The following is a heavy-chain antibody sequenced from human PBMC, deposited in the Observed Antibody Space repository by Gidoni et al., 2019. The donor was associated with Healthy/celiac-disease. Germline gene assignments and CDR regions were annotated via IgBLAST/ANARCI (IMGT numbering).Heavy chain of an antibody. CDR1: GFPFRSYS. Sequence: EVQLVESGGGLVKPGGSLILSCAASGFPFRSYSMNWVRPAPGKGLEWVSSISSSSSYIYYADSVKGRFTISRDNAKNSLYLQMNSLRAEDTAVYYCARGVPPVPTGTYPEPREGLDAFDIWGQGTMVTVSS. D-gene: IGHD1-1*01. V-gene: IGHV3-21*01. CDR2: ISSSSSYI. J-gene: IGHJ3*02. CDR3: ARGVPPVPTGTYPEPREGLDAFDI.